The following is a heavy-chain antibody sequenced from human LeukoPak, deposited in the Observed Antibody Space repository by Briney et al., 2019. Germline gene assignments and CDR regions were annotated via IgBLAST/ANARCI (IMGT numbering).Heavy chain of an antibody. D-gene: IGHD3-3*01. CDR2: IYYSGST. J-gene: IGHJ4*02. CDR1: GGSISSYY. V-gene: IGHV4-59*01. CDR3: ARAGGPGIFAFGY. Sequence: SETLSLTCTVSGGSISSYYWSWIRQPPGKGLEWIGYIYYSGSTNYNPSLKSRVTISVDTSKNQFSLKLSSVTAADTAVYYCARAGGPGIFAFGYWGQGTLVTVSS.